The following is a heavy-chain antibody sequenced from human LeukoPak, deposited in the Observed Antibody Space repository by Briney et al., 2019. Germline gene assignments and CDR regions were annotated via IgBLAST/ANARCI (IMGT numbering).Heavy chain of an antibody. CDR2: IYSGGSK. Sequence: GGSLRLSCAASGFTVSSNHMSWVRQAPGKGLEWVSVIYSGGSKYYADSVKGRFTISRDNSKNTLYLQMNSLRAEDTAVYYCARVIVTGYYHAFDIWGQGTMVTVSS. D-gene: IGHD3-9*01. V-gene: IGHV3-53*01. CDR1: GFTVSSNH. CDR3: ARVIVTGYYHAFDI. J-gene: IGHJ3*02.